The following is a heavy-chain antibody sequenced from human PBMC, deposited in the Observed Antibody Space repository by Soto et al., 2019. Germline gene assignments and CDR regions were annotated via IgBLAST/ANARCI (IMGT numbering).Heavy chain of an antibody. CDR1: GYTFTSYD. CDR2: MNPNSGNT. D-gene: IGHD3-10*01. CDR3: ARDTYYYGSGSYHPEGAFDI. V-gene: IGHV1-8*01. J-gene: IGHJ3*02. Sequence: ASVKVSCKASGYTFTSYDINWVRQATGQGLEWMGWMNPNSGNTGYAQKFQGRVTMTRNTSISTAYMELSSLRSEDTAVYYCARDTYYYGSGSYHPEGAFDIWGQGTMVTVSS.